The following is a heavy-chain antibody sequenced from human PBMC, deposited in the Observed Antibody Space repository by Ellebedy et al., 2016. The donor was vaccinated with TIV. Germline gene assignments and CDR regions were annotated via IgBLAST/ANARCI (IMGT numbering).Heavy chain of an antibody. J-gene: IGHJ5*02. CDR3: GRYYGSGGWFDP. Sequence: SETLSLTCTVSGGSISSSSYYWGWIRQSPGKGLEWIGSIYYSGSTYYNPSLKSRITISVDTSKNQFSLKLSSVTAADTAVYYCGRYYGSGGWFDPWGQGTLVTVSS. CDR2: IYYSGST. D-gene: IGHD3-10*01. CDR1: GGSISSSSYY. V-gene: IGHV4-39*07.